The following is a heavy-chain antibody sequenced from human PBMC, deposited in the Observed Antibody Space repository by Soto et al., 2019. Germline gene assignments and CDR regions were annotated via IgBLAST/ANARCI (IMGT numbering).Heavy chain of an antibody. Sequence: PSETLSLTXAVYGGSFSGYYWSWIRQPPGKGLEWIGEINHSGSTNYNPSLKSRVTISVDTSKNQFSLKLSCVTAADTAVYYCARSGLRVGLVYYGMDVWGQGTTVTVSS. CDR1: GGSFSGYY. CDR3: ARSGLRVGLVYYGMDV. J-gene: IGHJ6*02. CDR2: INHSGST. V-gene: IGHV4-34*01. D-gene: IGHD5-12*01.